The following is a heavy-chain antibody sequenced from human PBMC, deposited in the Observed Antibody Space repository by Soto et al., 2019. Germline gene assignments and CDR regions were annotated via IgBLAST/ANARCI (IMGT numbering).Heavy chain of an antibody. Sequence: SETLSLTCAVYGGSFSGYYWSWIRQPPGKGLEWIGEINHSGSTNYNPSLKSRVTISVDTSKNQFSLKLSSVTAADTAVYYCARALEQQLDHYYFDYWGQGTLVTVSS. CDR1: GGSFSGYY. CDR3: ARALEQQLDHYYFDY. CDR2: INHSGST. V-gene: IGHV4-34*01. J-gene: IGHJ4*02. D-gene: IGHD6-13*01.